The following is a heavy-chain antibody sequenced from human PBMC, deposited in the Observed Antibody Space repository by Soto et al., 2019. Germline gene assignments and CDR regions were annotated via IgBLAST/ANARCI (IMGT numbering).Heavy chain of an antibody. V-gene: IGHV4-59*08. D-gene: IGHD2-15*01. CDR2: IYYSGST. CDR1: GGSISNYY. CDR3: ASFRCSGGSCALSP. J-gene: IGHJ5*02. Sequence: SETLSLTCIVSGGSISNYYWSWIRQPPGKGLEWIRYIYYSGSTNYNPSLTSRVNISVDTSKNQNSLKLTSVTAADTAVYYCASFRCSGGSCALSPWGQGTLVTVSS.